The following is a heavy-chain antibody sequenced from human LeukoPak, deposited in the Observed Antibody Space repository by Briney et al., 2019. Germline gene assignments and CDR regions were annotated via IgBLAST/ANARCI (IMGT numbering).Heavy chain of an antibody. CDR2: INSDGSST. D-gene: IGHD3-3*01. J-gene: IGHJ4*02. Sequence: PGGSLRLSCAASGFTFSSYWMDWVRQAPGKGLVWVSRINSDGSSTSYADSVKGRFTISRDNAKNTLYLQMNSLRAEDTAVYYCARGVNDFWSGSDFDYWGQGTLVTVSS. CDR1: GFTFSSYW. CDR3: ARGVNDFWSGSDFDY. V-gene: IGHV3-74*01.